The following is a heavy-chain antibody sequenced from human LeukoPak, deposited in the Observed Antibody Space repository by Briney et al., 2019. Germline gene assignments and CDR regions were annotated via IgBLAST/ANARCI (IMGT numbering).Heavy chain of an antibody. CDR2: IYSGGRT. J-gene: IGHJ4*02. Sequence: GGSLRLSCAASGFTVSRNYMSWVRQVPGKGLEWVSVIYSGGRTYYADSVKGRFTISRDNSENTLYLQMNRLRAEDTAVYYCARAGPSSSWHQFDYWGQGTLVTVSS. CDR3: ARAGPSSSWHQFDY. CDR1: GFTVSRNY. D-gene: IGHD6-13*01. V-gene: IGHV3-66*01.